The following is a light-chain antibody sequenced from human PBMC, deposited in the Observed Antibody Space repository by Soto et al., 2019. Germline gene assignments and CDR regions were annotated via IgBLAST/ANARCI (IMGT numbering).Light chain of an antibody. CDR1: QSVSSF. V-gene: IGKV3-11*01. CDR3: QQRSNWPPLT. CDR2: DSS. Sequence: EIVLTQSPDTLSLSPGERATLSCRASQSVSSFFAWYQQKAGQAPRLLIYDSSNRATGIPARFSGSGSGTDFTRLIDILEREEFAVYYCQQRSNWPPLTCGGGNQVELK. J-gene: IGKJ4*01.